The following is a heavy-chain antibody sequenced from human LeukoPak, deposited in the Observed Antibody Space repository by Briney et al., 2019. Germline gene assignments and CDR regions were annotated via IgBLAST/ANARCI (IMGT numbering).Heavy chain of an antibody. D-gene: IGHD6-19*01. Sequence: QPGGSLRLSCAASGFTFSTYDMHWVRQATGKGLEWVSTIGSAGNTYYPGSVKGRFTISRENAKNSLYLQMNSLRAGNTAVYYRARVLGTRGWYVPTIWGEGTTVSASS. J-gene: IGHJ3*02. CDR1: GFTFSTYD. V-gene: IGHV3-13*04. CDR3: ARVLGTRGWYVPTI. CDR2: IGSAGNT.